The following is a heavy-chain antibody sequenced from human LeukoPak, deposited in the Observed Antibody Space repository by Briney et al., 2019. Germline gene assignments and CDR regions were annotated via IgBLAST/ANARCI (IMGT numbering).Heavy chain of an antibody. J-gene: IGHJ5*02. CDR1: GGSISSGGYY. D-gene: IGHD6-13*01. CDR2: IYYSGST. Sequence: SETLSLTCTVSGGSISSGGYYWSWIRQHPGKGLEWIGYIYYSGSTYYNPSLKSRVTISVDTSKNQFSLKLSSVTAADTAVYYCARALAAAGWFDPWGQGTLVTVSS. V-gene: IGHV4-31*03. CDR3: ARALAAAGWFDP.